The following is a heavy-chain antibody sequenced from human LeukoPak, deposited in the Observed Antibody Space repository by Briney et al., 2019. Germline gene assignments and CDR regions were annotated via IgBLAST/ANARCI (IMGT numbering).Heavy chain of an antibody. V-gene: IGHV4-4*02. J-gene: IGHJ5*02. CDR3: ASAYYYDSSGYYLDPHWFDP. Sequence: SGTLSLTCAVSGGSISSSNWWSWVRQPPGKGLEWIGSIYYSGSTYYNPSLKSRVTISVDTSKNQFSLKLSSVTAADTAVYYCASAYYYDSSGYYLDPHWFDPWGQGTLVTVSS. D-gene: IGHD3-22*01. CDR2: IYYSGST. CDR1: GGSISSSNW.